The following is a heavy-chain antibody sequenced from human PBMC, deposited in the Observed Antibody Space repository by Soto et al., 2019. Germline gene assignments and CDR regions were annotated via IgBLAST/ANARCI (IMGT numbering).Heavy chain of an antibody. CDR2: IPFSGST. V-gene: IGHV4-39*01. D-gene: IGHD6-19*01. CDR3: ARLGSSGWYQGSYFDY. J-gene: IGHJ4*02. Sequence: QLQLQESGPGLVKPSETLSLTCTISGGSISRNNNYWGWIRQSPGKGLEWIGSIPFSGSTNYNPPLKSRVTISLETSMNQFSLSMSSVTAADTAVFYCARLGSSGWYQGSYFDYWGQGILVTVSS. CDR1: GGSISRNNNY.